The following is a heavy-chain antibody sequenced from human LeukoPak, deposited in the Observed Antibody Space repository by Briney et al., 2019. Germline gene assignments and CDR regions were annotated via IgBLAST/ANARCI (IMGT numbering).Heavy chain of an antibody. V-gene: IGHV4-34*01. Sequence: SETLSLTCAVYGGSFSGYYWSWIRQPPGKGLEWIGEINHSGSTNYNPSLKSRVTISVDTSKNLFSLRLSSVTAADTAVYYCARQRYGSGTVWGKGTAVTISS. CDR2: INHSGST. CDR1: GGSFSGYY. J-gene: IGHJ6*04. CDR3: ARQRYGSGTV. D-gene: IGHD3-10*01.